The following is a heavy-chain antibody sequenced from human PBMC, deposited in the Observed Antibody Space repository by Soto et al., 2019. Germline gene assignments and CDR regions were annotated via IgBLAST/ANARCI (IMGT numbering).Heavy chain of an antibody. Sequence: EVQLVESGGXLVQPXRSLXLSCAASGFTFDDYAMHWVRQAPGXXLEWVSRISWNSGSIGYADSVKGRFIISRDNAKNSLYLQMNSLRAEDTALYYCAKAVGSYGNFDYWGQGTLVTVSS. J-gene: IGHJ4*02. CDR3: AKAVGSYGNFDY. CDR1: GFTFDDYA. V-gene: IGHV3-9*01. CDR2: ISWNSGSI. D-gene: IGHD5-18*01.